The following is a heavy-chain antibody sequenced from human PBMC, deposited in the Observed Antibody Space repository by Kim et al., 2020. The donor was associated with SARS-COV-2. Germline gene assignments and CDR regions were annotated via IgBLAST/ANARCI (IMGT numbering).Heavy chain of an antibody. V-gene: IGHV4-31*03. D-gene: IGHD2-2*01. Sequence: SETLSLTCSVSGGSIRSGGKFWTWIRQHPAKGLEWIGYISYSGNPHYSPYLRSRVSISLQTSENQFSLELTSVTAADTAVYYCARGQPLDYWGQGILVTVSS. CDR2: ISYSGNP. CDR3: ARGQPLDY. J-gene: IGHJ4*02. CDR1: GGSIRSGGKF.